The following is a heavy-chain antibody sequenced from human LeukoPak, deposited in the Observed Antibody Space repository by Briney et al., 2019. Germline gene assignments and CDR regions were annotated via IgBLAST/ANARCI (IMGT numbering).Heavy chain of an antibody. CDR2: INQDGSER. J-gene: IGHJ4*02. CDR1: GFSFTNYW. CDR3: ARDKIRGASTNDY. Sequence: GGSLRLSCAASGFSFTNYWMSWVRQAPGMGLEWVAIINQDGSERYYVDSVKGRFTVSRDSAKNSLYLQMNSLRVEDTAVYYCARDKIRGASTNDYWGQGTLVTVSS. V-gene: IGHV3-7*01.